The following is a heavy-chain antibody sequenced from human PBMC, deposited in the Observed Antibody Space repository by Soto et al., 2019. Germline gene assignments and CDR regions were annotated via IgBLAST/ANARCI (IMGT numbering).Heavy chain of an antibody. V-gene: IGHV4-31*03. CDR3: ARDSGWEQWLAFDY. CDR2: IYYTGNT. J-gene: IGHJ4*02. CDR1: GGSISSGGYY. Sequence: QVQLQESGPGLVKPSQTLSLTCTVSGGSISSGGYYWSWIRQPPGKGLEWIGYIYYTGNTYYNPSLTSRVTMSVDTSKNQFSLKLSSVTAADTALYYCARDSGWEQWLAFDYWGQGTLVTVSS. D-gene: IGHD6-19*01.